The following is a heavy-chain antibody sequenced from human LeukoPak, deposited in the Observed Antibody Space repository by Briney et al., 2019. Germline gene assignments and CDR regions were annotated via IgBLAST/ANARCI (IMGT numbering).Heavy chain of an antibody. CDR3: AKDILGRGVTATSTRIDY. CDR2: ISWNSGSI. J-gene: IGHJ4*02. D-gene: IGHD2-21*02. CDR1: GFTFYDYA. Sequence: SLRLSCAASGFTFYDYAMHWVRQAPGKGLEWVSGISWNSGSIGYADSVKGRFTISRDNAKNSLYLQMNSLRAEDTALYYCAKDILGRGVTATSTRIDYWGQGTLVTVSS. V-gene: IGHV3-9*01.